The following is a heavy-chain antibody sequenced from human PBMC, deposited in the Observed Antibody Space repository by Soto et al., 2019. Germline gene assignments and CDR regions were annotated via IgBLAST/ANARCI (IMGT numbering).Heavy chain of an antibody. CDR3: ARDQFQVAAGTLNWFDP. Sequence: QVQLVQSGAEVKKPGSSVKVSCKASGDTFSSYAISWVRQAPGQGLEWMGGIIPIFGTANYAQKLQGRVTITADESTSTAYMELSSLRSEDTAVYYCARDQFQVAAGTLNWFDPWGQGTLVTVSS. CDR1: GDTFSSYA. J-gene: IGHJ5*02. D-gene: IGHD6-13*01. CDR2: IIPIFGTA. V-gene: IGHV1-69*01.